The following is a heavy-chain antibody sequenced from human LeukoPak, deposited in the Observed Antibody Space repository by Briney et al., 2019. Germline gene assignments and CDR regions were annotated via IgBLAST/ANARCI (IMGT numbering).Heavy chain of an antibody. J-gene: IGHJ3*02. CDR1: GDSVSSNSVA. CDR2: TYYRSKWYN. Sequence: SQTLSLTCAISGDSVSSNSVAWNWIRQSPSRGLEWLGRTYYRSKWYNQYAVSLKSRITINPDTSKNQFSLQLSSVTPEDTAVYYCARESESAFDIWGQGTMVTVSS. CDR3: ARESESAFDI. V-gene: IGHV6-1*01.